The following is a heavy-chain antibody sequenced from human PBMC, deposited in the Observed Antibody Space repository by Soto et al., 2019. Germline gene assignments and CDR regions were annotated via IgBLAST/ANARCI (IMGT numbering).Heavy chain of an antibody. Sequence: ASVKVSCKASGYTFTSYYMHWVRQAPGQGLEWMGIINPSGGSTSYAQKFQGRITMTRDTSTSTVYMELSSLRSEDTAVYYCARTWLDDAFDIWGQGTMVTVSS. D-gene: IGHD5-12*01. J-gene: IGHJ3*02. V-gene: IGHV1-46*01. CDR2: INPSGGST. CDR1: GYTFTSYY. CDR3: ARTWLDDAFDI.